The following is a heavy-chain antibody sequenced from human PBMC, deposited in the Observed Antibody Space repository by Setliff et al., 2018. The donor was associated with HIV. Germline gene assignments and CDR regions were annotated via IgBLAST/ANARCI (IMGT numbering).Heavy chain of an antibody. D-gene: IGHD4-17*01. CDR3: ARAFPTVGAFDI. Sequence: SETLSLTCAVSAYSISSGYYWGCIRQPPGKGLEWIGSIYHTGSTHYNPSLKSRVTISVDTSKNQFSMKLSSVTAADTAVYYCARAFPTVGAFDIWGQGTVVTVSS. CDR2: IYHTGST. CDR1: AYSISSGYY. J-gene: IGHJ3*02. V-gene: IGHV4-38-2*01.